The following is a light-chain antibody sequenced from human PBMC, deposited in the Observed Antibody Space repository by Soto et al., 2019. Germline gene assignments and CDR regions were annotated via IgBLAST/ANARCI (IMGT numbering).Light chain of an antibody. V-gene: IGLV3-21*02. CDR1: NIGSKS. CDR2: DDS. Sequence: SYELTQPPSVSVAPGQTARITCGGDNIGSKSVHWYQQKPGQAPVMVVSDDSDRPSGIPERFSGSNSGNTATLSVSGVEAGDEADYFCQVWESGADHVLFGGGTKVTVL. J-gene: IGLJ2*01. CDR3: QVWESGADHVL.